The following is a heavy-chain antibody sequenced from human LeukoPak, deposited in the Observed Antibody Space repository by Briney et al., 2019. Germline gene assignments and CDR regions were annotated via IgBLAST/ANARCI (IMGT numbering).Heavy chain of an antibody. CDR3: ARDALGRQSEYNWFDP. CDR1: GFNFRSYW. Sequence: PGGSLRLSCAASGFNFRSYWMSWVRQAPGKGLVWVANIKPDGSDKKYVDFVKGRFTISRDNAENSLFLQMNSLRAEDTAVYYCARDALGRQSEYNWFDPWGQGTLVTVSS. V-gene: IGHV3-7*01. D-gene: IGHD7-27*01. CDR2: IKPDGSDK. J-gene: IGHJ5*02.